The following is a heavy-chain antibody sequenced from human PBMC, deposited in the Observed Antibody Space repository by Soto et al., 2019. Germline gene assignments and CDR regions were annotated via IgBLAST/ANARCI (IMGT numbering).Heavy chain of an antibody. J-gene: IGHJ4*02. Sequence: SETLSLTCAVYGGSFSGYYWSWIRQPPGKGLEWIGEINHSGSTNYNPSLKSRVTISVDTSKNQFSLKLSSVTAADTAVYYCARGYCSSTSCYVIVGFDYWGQGTLVTVSS. V-gene: IGHV4-34*01. CDR1: GGSFSGYY. CDR3: ARGYCSSTSCYVIVGFDY. D-gene: IGHD2-2*01. CDR2: INHSGST.